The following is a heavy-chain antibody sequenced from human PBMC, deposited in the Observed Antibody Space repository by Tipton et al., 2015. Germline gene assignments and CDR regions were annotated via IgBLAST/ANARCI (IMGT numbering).Heavy chain of an antibody. CDR3: ARGPIRPRITVRIPPPYFDY. Sequence: LRLSCTVSGGSISSGGYYWSWIRQHPGKGLEWIGYIHYSGKTYYNPSLKSRLTISVDTSNSQFSLKLSSVTAADTAVYYCARGPIRPRITVRIPPPYFDYWGRGTLVTVSP. D-gene: IGHD3-22*01. J-gene: IGHJ4*02. CDR1: GGSISSGGYY. CDR2: IHYSGKT. V-gene: IGHV4-31*03.